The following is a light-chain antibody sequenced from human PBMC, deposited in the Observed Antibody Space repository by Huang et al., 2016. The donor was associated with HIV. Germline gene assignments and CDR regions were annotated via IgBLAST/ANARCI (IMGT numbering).Light chain of an antibody. CDR2: AAS. CDR3: QQLNSYPLT. V-gene: IGKV1-9*01. CDR1: QGISSY. Sequence: IQLTQSPSSLSASVGDRVTITCRASQGISSYLAWYKQKPGKSPKLLIYAASTLQSGVPPRFSGSGSGTDSTLTISSLQPEDFATYYCQQLNSYPLTFGGGTKVEIK. J-gene: IGKJ4*01.